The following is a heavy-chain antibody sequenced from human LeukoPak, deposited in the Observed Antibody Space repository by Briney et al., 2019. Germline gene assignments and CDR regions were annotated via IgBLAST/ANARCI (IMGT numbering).Heavy chain of an antibody. D-gene: IGHD3-22*01. V-gene: IGHV4-59*08. CDR2: IHHSGST. Sequence: SETLSLTCTVSGDSISSNYWSWIRQPPGKGLEWIGYIHHSGSTNYNPSLKSRVTISVDTSKNQFSLKLSSMTAADTAVYYCARADSNYYYYYYMDVWGKGTTVTVSS. CDR1: GDSISSNY. CDR3: ARADSNYYYYYYMDV. J-gene: IGHJ6*03.